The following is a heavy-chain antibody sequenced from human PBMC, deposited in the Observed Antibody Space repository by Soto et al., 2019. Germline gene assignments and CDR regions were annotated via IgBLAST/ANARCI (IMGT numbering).Heavy chain of an antibody. D-gene: IGHD2-8*02. CDR3: AKGPVPHTSGYFDY. Sequence: QVQLVESGGGVVQPGKSLRLSCVVSGFTFTSYALHWVRQSPGNELKWVAVSSSDGLNNYYAESVKGRFTISRDNSKNTLYLQMSSLRDEDTAIYYCAKGPVPHTSGYFDYWGQGPLVTVSS. V-gene: IGHV3-30-3*01. CDR1: GFTFTSYA. J-gene: IGHJ4*02. CDR2: SSSDGLNN.